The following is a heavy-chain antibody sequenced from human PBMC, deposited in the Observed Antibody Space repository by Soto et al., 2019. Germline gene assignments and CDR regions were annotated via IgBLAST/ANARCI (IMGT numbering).Heavy chain of an antibody. V-gene: IGHV4-34*01. CDR3: ARGIVVVVAATHNWFDP. Sequence: QVQLQQWGAGLLKPSETLSLTCAVYGGSFSGYYWSWIRQPPGKGLEWIGEINHSGSTNYNPSLKSRVTISVDTSKTQFSLKLSSVTAADTAVYYCARGIVVVVAATHNWFDPWGQGTLVTVSS. CDR2: INHSGST. D-gene: IGHD2-15*01. J-gene: IGHJ5*02. CDR1: GGSFSGYY.